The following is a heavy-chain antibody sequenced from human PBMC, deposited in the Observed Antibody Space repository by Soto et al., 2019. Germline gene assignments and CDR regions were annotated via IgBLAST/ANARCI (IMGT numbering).Heavy chain of an antibody. V-gene: IGHV4-59*08. CDR2: IYYSGST. CDR3: ARREATDQTFDY. J-gene: IGHJ4*02. D-gene: IGHD5-12*01. CDR1: GGSISSYY. Sequence: SETLSLTCTVSGGSISSYYWSWIRQPPGKGLEWIGYIYYSGSTNYNPSLKSRVTISVDTYKNQFSLKLSSVTAADTAVYYCARREATDQTFDYWGQGTLVTVSS.